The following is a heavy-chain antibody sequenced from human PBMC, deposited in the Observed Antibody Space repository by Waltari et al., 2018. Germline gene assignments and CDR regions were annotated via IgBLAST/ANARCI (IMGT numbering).Heavy chain of an antibody. CDR1: GGAISSSSYH. CDR2: IYYSGST. V-gene: IGHV4-39*01. J-gene: IGHJ2*01. Sequence: QLQLQESGPGLVKPSETLSVTCTVPGGAISSSSYHWGWIRQPPGKGLEWIGSIYYSGSTYYNPSLKSRVTISLDTSKNQFSLKLSSVTAADTAVYYCARPGVLYGSGWYFDLWGRGTLVTVSS. D-gene: IGHD3-10*01. CDR3: ARPGVLYGSGWYFDL.